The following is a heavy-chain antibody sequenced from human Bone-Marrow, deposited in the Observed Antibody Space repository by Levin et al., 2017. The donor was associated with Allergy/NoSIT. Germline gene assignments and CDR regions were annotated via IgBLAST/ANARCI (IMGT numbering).Heavy chain of an antibody. V-gene: IGHV3-23*01. D-gene: IGHD6-19*01. CDR2: ISGSGTIT. CDR3: AKEGLAVAGYYFDS. CDR1: GFTFSSYA. J-gene: IGHJ4*02. Sequence: GGSLRLSCAASGFTFSSYAMSWVRQAPGKGLEWVSSISGSGTITHYAESVKGRFTISRDISRNMLHLQMNSLRAEDTAIYFCAKEGLAVAGYYFDSWGQGTLVTVSS.